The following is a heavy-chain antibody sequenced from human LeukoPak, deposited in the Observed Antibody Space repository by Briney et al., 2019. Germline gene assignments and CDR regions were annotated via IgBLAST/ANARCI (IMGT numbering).Heavy chain of an antibody. CDR3: VVYSGNSVDWDYLDY. D-gene: IGHD4-23*01. CDR1: GFTFSSYA. CDR2: ISGSGGST. J-gene: IGHJ4*02. V-gene: IGHV3-23*01. Sequence: GGSLRLSCAASGFTFSSYAMSWVRQAPGKGLEWASAISGSGGSTYYADSVKGRFTISRDNSKNTLYLQMNSLRAEDTAVYYCVVYSGNSVDWDYLDYWGQGTLVTVSS.